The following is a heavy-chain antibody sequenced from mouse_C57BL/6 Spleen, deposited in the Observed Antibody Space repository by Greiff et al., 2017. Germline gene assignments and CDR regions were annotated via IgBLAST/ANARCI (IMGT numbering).Heavy chain of an antibody. Sequence: QVQLKQPGAELVKPGASVKMSCKASGYTFTSYWITWVKQRPGQGLEWIGDIYPGSGSTNYNEKFKSKATLTVDTSSSTAYMQLSSLTSEDSAVYYCARAGIYYGNYDYFDYWGQGTTLTVSS. J-gene: IGHJ2*01. V-gene: IGHV1-55*01. CDR3: ARAGIYYGNYDYFDY. CDR1: GYTFTSYW. CDR2: IYPGSGST. D-gene: IGHD2-1*01.